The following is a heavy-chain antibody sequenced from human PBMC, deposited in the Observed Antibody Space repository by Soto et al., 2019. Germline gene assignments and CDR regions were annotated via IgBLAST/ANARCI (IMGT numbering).Heavy chain of an antibody. CDR1: GGTFSSYA. V-gene: IGHV1-69*13. J-gene: IGHJ6*02. CDR3: ARVVLGGMAV. Sequence: ASVKVSCKASGGTFSSYAISWVRQAPGQGLEWMGGIIPIFGTANYAQKFQGRVTITADESTSTAYMELSSLRSEDTAVYYCARVVLGGMAVWGQGTTVTVSS. CDR2: IIPIFGTA. D-gene: IGHD3-3*02.